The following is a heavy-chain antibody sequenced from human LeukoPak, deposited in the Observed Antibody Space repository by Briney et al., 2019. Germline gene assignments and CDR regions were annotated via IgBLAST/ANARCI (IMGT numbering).Heavy chain of an antibody. D-gene: IGHD1-1*01. CDR1: XXXXYA. V-gene: IGHV3-23*01. CDR2: ISGSGGST. J-gene: IGHJ4*02. Sequence: XXXXYAMSWVRQAXGXGXEWVSAISGSGGSTYYADSVKGRFTISRDNSKNTLYLQMNSLRAEDTAVYYCAKQLIGTAFDYWGQGTLVTVSS. CDR3: AKQLIGTAFDY.